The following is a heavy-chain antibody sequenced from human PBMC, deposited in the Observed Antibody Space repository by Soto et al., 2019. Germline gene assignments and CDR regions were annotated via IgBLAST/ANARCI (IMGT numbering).Heavy chain of an antibody. CDR1: GFTFSSYA. V-gene: IGHV3-30-3*01. CDR3: ARDLSISAIFDY. Sequence: PGGALRLSCAASGFTFSSYAMHWVRQAPGKGLEWVADRSYDGSNKYYADSVKGRFTISRDNSKNTQYLQMNSLRAEDTAVYYCARDLSISAIFDYWGQGXLVTVSS. CDR2: RSYDGSNK. J-gene: IGHJ4*02.